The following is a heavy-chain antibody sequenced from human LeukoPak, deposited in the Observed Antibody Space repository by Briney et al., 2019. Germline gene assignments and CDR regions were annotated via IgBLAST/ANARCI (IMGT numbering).Heavy chain of an antibody. D-gene: IGHD4-17*01. Sequence: KPSETLSLTCTVSGGSISSSSYYWGWIRQPPGKGLEWIGSIYYSGSTYYNPSLKSGVTISVDTSKNQFSLKLTSVTAADTAVYYCASRPTTVTSIGWYYGLDVWGQGTTVTVSS. J-gene: IGHJ6*02. CDR2: IYYSGST. CDR3: ASRPTTVTSIGWYYGLDV. V-gene: IGHV4-39*07. CDR1: GGSISSSSYY.